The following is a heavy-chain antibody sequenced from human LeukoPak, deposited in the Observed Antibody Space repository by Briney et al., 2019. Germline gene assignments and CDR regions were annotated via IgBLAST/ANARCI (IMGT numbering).Heavy chain of an antibody. CDR2: ISGSGGNT. Sequence: GGSLRLSCAASGFTFSSYAMTWVRQAPGKGLDWVSVISGSGGNTYYADSVKGRFTISRDNSKNTLYLQMNSLRAEDTAVYYCAKDRGIVVAHDAFDIWGQGTMVTVSS. CDR3: AKDRGIVVAHDAFDI. J-gene: IGHJ3*02. D-gene: IGHD3-22*01. V-gene: IGHV3-23*01. CDR1: GFTFSSYA.